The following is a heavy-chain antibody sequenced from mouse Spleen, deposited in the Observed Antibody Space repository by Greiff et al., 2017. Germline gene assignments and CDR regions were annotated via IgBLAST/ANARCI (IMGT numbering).Heavy chain of an antibody. CDR2: IDPEDGET. Sequence: VQLKQSGAELVKPGASVKLSCTASGFNIKDYYMHWVKQRTEQGLEWIGRIDPEDGETKYAPKFQGKATITADTSSNTAYLQLSSLTSEDTAVYYCALDYYGRQAWFAYWGQGTLVTVSA. CDR3: ALDYYGRQAWFAY. J-gene: IGHJ3*01. V-gene: IGHV14-2*01. D-gene: IGHD1-1*01. CDR1: GFNIKDYY.